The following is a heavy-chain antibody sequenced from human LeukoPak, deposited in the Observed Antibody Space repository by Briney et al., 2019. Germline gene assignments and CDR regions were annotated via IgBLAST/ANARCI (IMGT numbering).Heavy chain of an antibody. J-gene: IGHJ3*02. CDR1: GFTFSSYE. V-gene: IGHV3-48*03. CDR2: ISSSGSTT. D-gene: IGHD4-17*01. CDR3: ANPRGNYGAYAFDI. Sequence: GGSLRLSCAASGFTFSSYEMNWVRQAPGKGLEWVSYISSSGSTTHYADSVKGRFTISRDNAKKSLYLQMNSLRAEDTAVYYCANPRGNYGAYAFDIWGQGTMVTVSS.